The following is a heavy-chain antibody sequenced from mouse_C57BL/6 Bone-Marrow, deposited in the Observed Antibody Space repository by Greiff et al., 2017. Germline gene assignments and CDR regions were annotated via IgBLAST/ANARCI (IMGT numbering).Heavy chain of an antibody. CDR3: LYSNCFAY. D-gene: IGHD2-5*01. CDR2: IDPENGDT. V-gene: IGHV14-4*01. J-gene: IGHJ3*01. CDR1: GFNIKDDY. Sequence: EVKLMESGAELVRPGASVKLSCTASGFNIKDDYMHWVKQRPEQGLEWIGWIDPENGDTEYASKFQGKATITADTSSNTAYLQLSSLTSEDTAVYYCLYSNCFAYWGQGTLVTVSA.